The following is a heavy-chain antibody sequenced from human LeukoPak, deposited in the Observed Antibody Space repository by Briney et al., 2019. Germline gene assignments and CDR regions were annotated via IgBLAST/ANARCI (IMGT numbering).Heavy chain of an antibody. V-gene: IGHV3-21*01. J-gene: IGHJ3*02. Sequence: GSLRLSCAASGFTFSRHSINWVRQAPGKGLEWVSSISSSNIYCADSVKGRFTISRDNAKNSLYLQMNSLRAEDTAVYYCARDSGNYLDAFDIWGQGTMVTVSS. CDR1: GFTFSRHS. D-gene: IGHD1-7*01. CDR2: ISSSNI. CDR3: ARDSGNYLDAFDI.